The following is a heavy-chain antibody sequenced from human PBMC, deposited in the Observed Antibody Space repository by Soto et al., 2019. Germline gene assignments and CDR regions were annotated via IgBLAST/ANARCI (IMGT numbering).Heavy chain of an antibody. CDR3: AKDPLRSNAAYFAS. Sequence: PGGSLRLSCAASGFTFINYVMSWVRQAPGKGLEWFSGVSGNGGSTDYTDSVKGRFTISRDNSKNTLFLQMNSLRAEDTAVYYCAKDPLRSNAAYFASWGQGTLVTVSS. J-gene: IGHJ4*02. CDR1: GFTFINYV. D-gene: IGHD2-15*01. CDR2: VSGNGGST. V-gene: IGHV3-23*01.